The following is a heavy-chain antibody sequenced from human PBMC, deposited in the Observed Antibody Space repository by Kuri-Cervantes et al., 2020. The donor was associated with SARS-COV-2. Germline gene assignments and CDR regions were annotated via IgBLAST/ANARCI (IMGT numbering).Heavy chain of an antibody. D-gene: IGHD3-22*01. V-gene: IGHV3-11*04. CDR3: ARDSTLGYYYDSSGYFDY. CDR2: ISSSSSTI. Sequence: LSLTCAASGFTFSDFCMSWIRQAPGKGLEWVSYISSSSSTIYYADSVKGRFTISRDNAKNSLYLQMNSLRAGDTAVYYCARDSTLGYYYDSSGYFDYWGQGTLVTVSS. CDR1: GFTFSDFC. J-gene: IGHJ4*02.